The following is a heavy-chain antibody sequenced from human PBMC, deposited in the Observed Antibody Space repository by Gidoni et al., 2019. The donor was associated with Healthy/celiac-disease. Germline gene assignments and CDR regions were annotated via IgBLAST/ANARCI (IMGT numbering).Heavy chain of an antibody. CDR3: ARATGIAARPNYYYGMDV. D-gene: IGHD6-6*01. V-gene: IGHV4-34*01. J-gene: IGHJ6*02. Sequence: QVQLQQWGAGLLKPSEPLSLTCAVYGGSFSGYYWSWIRQPPGKGLEWIGEINHSGSTNYNPSLKSRVTISVDTSKNQFSLKLSSVTAADTAVYYCARATGIAARPNYYYGMDVWGQGTTVTVSS. CDR1: GGSFSGYY. CDR2: INHSGST.